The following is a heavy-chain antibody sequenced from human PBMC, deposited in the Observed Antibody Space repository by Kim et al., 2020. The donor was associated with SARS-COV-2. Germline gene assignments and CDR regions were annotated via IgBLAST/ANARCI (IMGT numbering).Heavy chain of an antibody. V-gene: IGHV3-74*01. Sequence: GGSLRLSCAASGFTFSNHWMHWVRQGPGKGLVWVSRIYTDGSRTNYADSVKGRFTISRDNAKNTVYLQMNSLRVEDTAVYYCARGDLDGYYLIDPWGQGTLVTFSS. CDR1: GFTFSNHW. CDR3: ARGDLDGYYLIDP. CDR2: IYTDGSRT. D-gene: IGHD4-17*01. J-gene: IGHJ5*02.